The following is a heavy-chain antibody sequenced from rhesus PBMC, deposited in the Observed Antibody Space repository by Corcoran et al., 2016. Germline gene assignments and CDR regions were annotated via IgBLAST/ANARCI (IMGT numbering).Heavy chain of an antibody. V-gene: IGHV4-143*01. CDR3: ARQGYTDHLGGLDS. CDR2: VYSITAST. Sequence: QVQLQESGPGLVKPSETLSLTCTVSGGSISGYYNWNWIRPSPGKGLEWIGAVYSITASTNYTPSLKSRVTISKDTSKNQFSLRLTSVTAADTAVYYCARQGYTDHLGGLDSWGQGVVVTVSS. D-gene: IGHD2-39*02. J-gene: IGHJ6*01. CDR1: GGSISGYYN.